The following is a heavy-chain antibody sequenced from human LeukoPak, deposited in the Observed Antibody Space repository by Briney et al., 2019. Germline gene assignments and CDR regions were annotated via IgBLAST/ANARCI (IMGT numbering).Heavy chain of an antibody. Sequence: SETLSLTCTVSGGSISSGDYYWSWIRQPPGKGLEWIGYIYYSGSTYYNPSLKSRVTISVDTSKNQFSLKLSSVTAADTAVYYCARDATDYGDYEFDYWGQGTLVTVSS. CDR3: ARDATDYGDYEFDY. V-gene: IGHV4-30-4*02. CDR2: IYYSGST. D-gene: IGHD4-17*01. CDR1: GGSISSGDYY. J-gene: IGHJ4*02.